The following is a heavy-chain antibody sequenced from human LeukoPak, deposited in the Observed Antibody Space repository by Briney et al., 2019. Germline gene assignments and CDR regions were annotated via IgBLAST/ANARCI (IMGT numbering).Heavy chain of an antibody. J-gene: IGHJ4*02. V-gene: IGHV3-48*03. CDR3: AFSQFGGYDFDY. CDR1: GFTFSSYE. Sequence: GGSLRLSCAASGFTFSSYEMNWVRQAPGKGLEWVSYISSSGSTIYYADSVKGRFTISRDNANNSLYLQMNSLRAEDTAVYYCAFSQFGGYDFDYWGQGTLVTVSS. CDR2: ISSSGSTI. D-gene: IGHD5-12*01.